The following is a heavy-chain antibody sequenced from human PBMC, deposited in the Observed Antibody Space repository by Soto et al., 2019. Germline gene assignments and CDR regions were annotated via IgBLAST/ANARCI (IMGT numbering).Heavy chain of an antibody. CDR1: GYTFTSYD. J-gene: IGHJ4*02. Sequence: QVPLVQSGAEVKKPGASVKVSCKASGYTFTSYDINWVRQATGQGLEWMGWMNPSSGNTGYSQKFQGRVTMTRNTAISTAYIDLNSMSSKDTAVYFCDSGPLTGGATIAPDYWGQGTLVTVSS. CDR2: MNPSSGNT. CDR3: DSGPLTGGATIAPDY. D-gene: IGHD7-27*01. V-gene: IGHV1-8*02.